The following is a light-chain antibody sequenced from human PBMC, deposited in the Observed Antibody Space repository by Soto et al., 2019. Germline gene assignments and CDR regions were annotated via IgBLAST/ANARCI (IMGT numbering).Light chain of an antibody. CDR3: QHYNSYSEA. Sequence: DIQMTQSPSTLSASVGDRVTITCRASQSIADWLAWYQQKPGKAPKLLIFDASKSESGLPSSFSGSGSGTEFTPTISSLQPDDFATYYCQHYNSYSEAFGQGTKVDIK. V-gene: IGKV1-5*01. CDR1: QSIADW. CDR2: DAS. J-gene: IGKJ1*01.